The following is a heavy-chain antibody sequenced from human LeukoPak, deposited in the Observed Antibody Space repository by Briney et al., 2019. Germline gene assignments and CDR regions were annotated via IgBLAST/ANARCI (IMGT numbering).Heavy chain of an antibody. CDR2: ISSSSSYI. CDR1: GFTFSTYS. V-gene: IGHV3-21*01. D-gene: IGHD4/OR15-4a*01. Sequence: GGSLRLSCAASGFTFSTYSMHWVRQAPGKGLEWVSSISSSSSYIYYADSVKGRFTISRDNAKNSLYLQMNSLRAQDTAVYYCARVAGYGGPLDYWGQGTLVTVSS. J-gene: IGHJ4*02. CDR3: ARVAGYGGPLDY.